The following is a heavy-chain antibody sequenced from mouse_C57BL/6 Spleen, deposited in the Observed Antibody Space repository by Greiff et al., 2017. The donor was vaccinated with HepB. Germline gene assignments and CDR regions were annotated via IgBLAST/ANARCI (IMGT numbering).Heavy chain of an antibody. CDR3: RRRDYDPYYAMDY. CDR1: GYTFTSYW. V-gene: IGHV1-50*01. J-gene: IGHJ4*01. CDR2: IDPSDSYT. Sequence: VQLQQPGAELVKPGASVKLSCKASGYTFTSYWMQWVKQRPGQGLEWIGEIDPSDSYTNYNQKFKGKATLTVDTSSSTAYMQLSSLTSEDSAVYCGRRRDYDPYYAMDYWGQGTSVTVSS. D-gene: IGHD2-4*01.